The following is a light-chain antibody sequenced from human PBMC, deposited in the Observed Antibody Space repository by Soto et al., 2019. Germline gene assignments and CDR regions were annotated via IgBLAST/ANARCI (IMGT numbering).Light chain of an antibody. Sequence: QSVLTQPPSVSAAPGQKVTISCSGSSSNIGNNYVSWYQQLPGTAPKLLIYDNNKRPSGIPDRLSGSKAGTSATLGITGLQTGDEADYYCGTWDNSLSGGVVFGGGTKLTVL. CDR2: DNN. V-gene: IGLV1-51*01. CDR3: GTWDNSLSGGVV. J-gene: IGLJ2*01. CDR1: SSNIGNNY.